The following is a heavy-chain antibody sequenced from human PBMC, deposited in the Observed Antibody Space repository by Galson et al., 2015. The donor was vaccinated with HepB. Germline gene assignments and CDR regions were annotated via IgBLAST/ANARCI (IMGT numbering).Heavy chain of an antibody. J-gene: IGHJ5*02. Sequence: SLRLSCAASGFTFSSYAMSWVRQAPGKGLEWVSAISGSGGSTYYADSVKGRFTISRDNSKDTLYLQMNSLRADDTAVYYCATRGGWYDHWGQGTLVTVSS. CDR2: ISGSGGST. CDR1: GFTFSSYA. CDR3: ATRGGWYDH. V-gene: IGHV3-23*01. D-gene: IGHD6-25*01.